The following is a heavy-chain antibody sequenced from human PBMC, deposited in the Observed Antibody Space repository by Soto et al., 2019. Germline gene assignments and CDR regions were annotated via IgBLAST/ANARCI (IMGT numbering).Heavy chain of an antibody. D-gene: IGHD3-9*01. CDR1: YYTFASYG. Sequence: ASVKGSCKASYYTFASYGVRWVRQAPVQGLEWMGWINAYTGNTNYAQKFQGRVTLTTDTSTSTAYMELRSLTSDDTAVYYCTRDVDERLTGYYIPFDYWGQGTQVTVPQ. CDR2: INAYTGNT. J-gene: IGHJ4*02. V-gene: IGHV1-18*01. CDR3: TRDVDERLTGYYIPFDY.